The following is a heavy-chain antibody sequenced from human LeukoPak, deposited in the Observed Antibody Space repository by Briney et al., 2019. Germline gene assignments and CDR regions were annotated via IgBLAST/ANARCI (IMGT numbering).Heavy chain of an antibody. CDR3: ARDCSSTSCYRLFDF. Sequence: GGSLRLSCAASGFTFSSYSMNWVRQAPGKGLEWVSSISSSSSYIYYADSVKGRFTISRDNAKNSLYLQMNSLRAEDTAVYYCARDCSSTSCYRLFDFWGQGTLVTVSS. CDR1: GFTFSSYS. V-gene: IGHV3-21*01. CDR2: ISSSSSYI. J-gene: IGHJ4*02. D-gene: IGHD2-2*02.